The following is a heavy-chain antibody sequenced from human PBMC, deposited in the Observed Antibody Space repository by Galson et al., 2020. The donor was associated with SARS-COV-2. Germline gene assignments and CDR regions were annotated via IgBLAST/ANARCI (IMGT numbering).Heavy chain of an antibody. J-gene: IGHJ4*02. CDR3: VGEGPSRSSGWYDDFDY. CDR2: ISKDGSKT. V-gene: IGHV3-30*04. CDR1: GFTFSGYA. Sequence: QLGESLKISCAASGFTFSGYAMHWVRQAPGKRLEWVAVISKDGSKTNYADSVKGRFTISRDNSKNTLYVQMSSLRTEDTAVYHCVGEGPSRSSGWYDDFDYWGQGTLVTVSS. D-gene: IGHD6-19*01.